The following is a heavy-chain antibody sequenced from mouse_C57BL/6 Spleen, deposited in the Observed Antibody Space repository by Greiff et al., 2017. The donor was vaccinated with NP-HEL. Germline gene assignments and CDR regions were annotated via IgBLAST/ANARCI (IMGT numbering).Heavy chain of an antibody. D-gene: IGHD1-1*01. J-gene: IGHJ2*01. CDR2: IDPSDSYT. Sequence: QVQLKQPGAELVKPGASVKLSCKASGYTFTSYWMQWVKQRPGQGLEWIGEIDPSDSYTNYNQKFKGKATLTVDTSSSTAYMQLSSLTSEDSAVYYCARSSYYGSTPILDYWGQGTTLTVSS. CDR1: GYTFTSYW. V-gene: IGHV1-50*01. CDR3: ARSSYYGSTPILDY.